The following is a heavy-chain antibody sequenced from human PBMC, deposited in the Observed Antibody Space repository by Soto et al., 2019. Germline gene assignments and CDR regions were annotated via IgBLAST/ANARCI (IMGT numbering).Heavy chain of an antibody. D-gene: IGHD6-13*01. CDR3: AKDLCWYVTGCYYYYGMDV. J-gene: IGHJ6*02. Sequence: PGGSLRLSCAASGFTFSSYGMHWVRQAPGKGLEWVAVISYDGGNKYYADSVKGRFTISRDNSKNTLYLQMNSLRAEDTAVYYCAKDLCWYVTGCYYYYGMDVWGQGTTVTVSS. V-gene: IGHV3-30*18. CDR1: GFTFSSYG. CDR2: ISYDGGNK.